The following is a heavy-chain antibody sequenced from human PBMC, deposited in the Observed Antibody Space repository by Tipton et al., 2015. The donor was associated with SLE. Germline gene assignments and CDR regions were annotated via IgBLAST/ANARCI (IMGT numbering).Heavy chain of an antibody. Sequence: TLSLTCTVSGGSISNTNYYWAWIRQPPGKGLEWIGSVHYGGSTYYNPSLKSRVTISVDTSKNQFSLKLSSVTAADTAVYYCARHFSRDLDYWGQGTLATVSS. CDR3: ARHFSRDLDY. CDR2: VHYGGST. V-gene: IGHV4-39*07. CDR1: GGSISNTNYY. J-gene: IGHJ4*02. D-gene: IGHD3-3*02.